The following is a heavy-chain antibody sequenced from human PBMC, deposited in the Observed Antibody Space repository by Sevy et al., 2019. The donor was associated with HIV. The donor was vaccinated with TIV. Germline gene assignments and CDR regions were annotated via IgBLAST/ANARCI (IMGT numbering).Heavy chain of an antibody. Sequence: GGSLRLSCAASGFTFSSYSMNWVRQAPGKGLEWVSYISSSSSNIYYADSVKGRFTISRDNAKNSLYLQMNSLGDEDTAVYYSARARGYSYGLNYYYYYGMDVWGQGTTVTVSS. D-gene: IGHD5-18*01. CDR1: GFTFSSYS. CDR3: ARARGYSYGLNYYYYYGMDV. V-gene: IGHV3-48*02. CDR2: ISSSSSNI. J-gene: IGHJ6*02.